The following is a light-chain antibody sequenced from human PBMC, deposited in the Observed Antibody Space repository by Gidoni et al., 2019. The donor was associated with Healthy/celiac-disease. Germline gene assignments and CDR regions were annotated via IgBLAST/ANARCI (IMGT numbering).Light chain of an antibody. CDR1: QSLLHSNGYNY. CDR3: MHSYT. CDR2: LGS. V-gene: IGKV2-28*01. J-gene: IGKJ2*01. Sequence: IVTTQSPLSLPVTPGEPASISCRSSQSLLHSNGYNYLDWYLQKPGQSPQLLIYLGSNRASGVPDRFSGSGSGTDFTLKISRVEAEDVWVYYCMHSYTFGQGTKLEIK.